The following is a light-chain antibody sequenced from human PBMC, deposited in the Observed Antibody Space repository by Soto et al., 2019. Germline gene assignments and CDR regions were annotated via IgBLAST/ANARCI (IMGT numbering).Light chain of an antibody. J-gene: IGKJ4*01. Sequence: DIQMTQSPSTLSASVGDRVTITCRASQSISSWLAWYQQRAGKAPKFLMYAAPTLQNGVPSRFSGSGSGTEFALTISSLQPEDFATYYCQQLKTYPLTFGGGTKVDIK. V-gene: IGKV1-9*01. CDR1: QSISSW. CDR2: AAP. CDR3: QQLKTYPLT.